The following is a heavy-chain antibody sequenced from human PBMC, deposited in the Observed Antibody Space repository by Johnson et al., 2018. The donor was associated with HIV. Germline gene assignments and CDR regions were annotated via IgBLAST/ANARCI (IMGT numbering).Heavy chain of an antibody. J-gene: IGHJ3*01. D-gene: IGHD4-23*01. Sequence: QVQLVESGGGVVQPGGSLRLSCAASGFTFSSYAMHWVRQAPGKGLEWVAFIRYDGSNNYYADSVRGRFSISRDKSKDTLYLQMNNLRAEDTALYYCARVSDDYGGNPAAWGAFDVWGQGTMVTVSS. CDR2: IRYDGSNN. CDR3: ARVSDDYGGNPAAWGAFDV. V-gene: IGHV3-30*02. CDR1: GFTFSSYA.